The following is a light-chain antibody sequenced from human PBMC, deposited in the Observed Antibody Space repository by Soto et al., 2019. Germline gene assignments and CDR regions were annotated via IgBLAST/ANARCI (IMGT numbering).Light chain of an antibody. J-gene: IGKJ4*01. V-gene: IGKV3-11*01. CDR3: QQRSNT. CDR1: QSVSSY. Sequence: EIVLTQSPATLSLSPGERATLSCRASQSVSSYLAWYQQKPGQAPRLLIYDASNRATGIPARFSGSGSGTYFTLTISSLEPEDFAVYYCQQRSNTFGGGTKVEIK. CDR2: DAS.